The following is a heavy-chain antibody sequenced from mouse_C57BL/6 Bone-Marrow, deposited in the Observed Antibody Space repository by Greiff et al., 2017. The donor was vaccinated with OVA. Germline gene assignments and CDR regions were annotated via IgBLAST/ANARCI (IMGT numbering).Heavy chain of an antibody. V-gene: IGHV1-78*01. D-gene: IGHD2-3*01. CDR1: GYTFTDHT. CDR3: ARKGDGPYFDY. CDR2: IYPRDCST. J-gene: IGHJ2*01. Sequence: VKLMESDAELVKPGASVKISCKVSGYTFTDHTIHWMKQRPEQGLEWIGYIYPRDCSTKYNEKFKGKATLTADKSSSTAYMQLNSLTSEDSAVYFCARKGDGPYFDYWGQGTTLTVSS.